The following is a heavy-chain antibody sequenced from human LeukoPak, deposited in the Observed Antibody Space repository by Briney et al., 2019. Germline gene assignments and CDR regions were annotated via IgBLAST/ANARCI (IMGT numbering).Heavy chain of an antibody. D-gene: IGHD6-13*01. J-gene: IGHJ5*02. V-gene: IGHV3-23*01. Sequence: GGSLRLSCAASGFTFSNYAMSWVRQAPGKGLEWVSALSGSGGSAYYADSVKGRFTISRDNSKNTLYLQMNSLRAEDTAVYYCAKVPSSSWYRNNWFDPWGQGTLVTVSS. CDR1: GFTFSNYA. CDR3: AKVPSSSWYRNNWFDP. CDR2: LSGSGGSA.